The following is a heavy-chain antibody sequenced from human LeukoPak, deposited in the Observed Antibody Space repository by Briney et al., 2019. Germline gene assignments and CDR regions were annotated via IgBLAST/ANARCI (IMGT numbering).Heavy chain of an antibody. J-gene: IGHJ1*01. CDR2: IWYDRSNI. CDR1: GFTFSGYD. D-gene: IGHD4-23*01. Sequence: SGTSLRLSCAASGFTFSGYDMHWVRQVSGKRLEWVALIWYDRSNIYYGDTVKGRFTISRDNSKNTMYLQMNSLRAEDTAVYYCASGGNTGYEYFQHWGQGTLVTVSS. CDR3: ASGGNTGYEYFQH. V-gene: IGHV3-33*03.